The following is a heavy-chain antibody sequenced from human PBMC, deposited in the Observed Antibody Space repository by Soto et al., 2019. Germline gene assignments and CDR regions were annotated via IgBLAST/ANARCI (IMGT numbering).Heavy chain of an antibody. CDR3: AREDDGGDSLDV. J-gene: IGHJ6*02. CDR1: GDSISSDYYH. Sequence: QVQLQQSGPGLVKPSQTLSLTCTVSGDSISSDYYHSTWIRQSPGKGLEWIGYIHHSGSILYNPSLKSRVTISVDTSKNQFSLHLTSVTAADTAVYLCAREDDGGDSLDVWGQGTTVTVSS. D-gene: IGHD2-21*02. CDR2: IHHSGSI. V-gene: IGHV4-30-4*08.